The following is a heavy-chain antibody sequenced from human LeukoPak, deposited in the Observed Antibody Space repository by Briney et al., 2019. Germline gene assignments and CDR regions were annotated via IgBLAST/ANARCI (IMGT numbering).Heavy chain of an antibody. J-gene: IGHJ3*02. CDR2: ITPKSGGT. D-gene: IGHD1-1*01. CDR3: TRGVLLLERGAFDI. Sequence: ASVKVSCKTSGYTFTVYYIHWVRQAPGQGLERMGWITPKSGGTNYAQKFQGRVTMTRDTSISTVYMELSGLRSDDTAVYYCTRGVLLLERGAFDIWGQGTMVTVSS. CDR1: GYTFTVYY. V-gene: IGHV1-2*02.